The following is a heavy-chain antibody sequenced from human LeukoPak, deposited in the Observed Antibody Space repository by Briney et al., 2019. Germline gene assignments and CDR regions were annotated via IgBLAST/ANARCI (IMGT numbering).Heavy chain of an antibody. V-gene: IGHV3-30*18. CDR2: ISYDGSNK. CDR3: AKDSAIAAAEYYFDY. Sequence: GSLRLSCAASGFTFSSYGMHWVRQAPGKGLEWVAVISYDGSNKYYADSVKGRFTISRDNSKNTLYLQMNSLRAEDTAVYYCAKDSAIAAAEYYFDYWGQGTLVTVSS. J-gene: IGHJ4*02. CDR1: GFTFSSYG. D-gene: IGHD6-13*01.